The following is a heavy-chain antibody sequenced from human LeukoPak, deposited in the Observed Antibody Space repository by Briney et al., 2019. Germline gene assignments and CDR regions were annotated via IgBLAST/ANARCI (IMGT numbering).Heavy chain of an antibody. Sequence: SETLSLTCAVYGGSFSGYYWSWIRQPPGKGLEWIGEINHSGSTNYNPSLKSRVTISVDTSKNQFSLKLSSVTAADTAVYYCARGRFHWNYGNYYYMDVWGKGTTVTVSS. D-gene: IGHD1-7*01. CDR1: GGSFSGYY. V-gene: IGHV4-34*01. CDR2: INHSGST. CDR3: ARGRFHWNYGNYYYMDV. J-gene: IGHJ6*03.